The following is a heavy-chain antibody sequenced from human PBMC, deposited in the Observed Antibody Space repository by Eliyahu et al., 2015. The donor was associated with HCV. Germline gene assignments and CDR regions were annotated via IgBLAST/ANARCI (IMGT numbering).Heavy chain of an antibody. CDR2: IYYSGST. CDR1: GGSISSYY. CDR3: AGIVVVPAAPAYYFDY. Sequence: QVQLQESGPGLVKPSETLSLTCTVSGGSISSYYWSWIRQPPGKGLEWIGYIYYSGSTNYNPSLKSRVTISVDTSKNQFSLKLSSVTAADTAVYYCAGIVVVPAAPAYYFDYWGQGTLVTVSS. J-gene: IGHJ4*02. V-gene: IGHV4-59*01. D-gene: IGHD2-2*01.